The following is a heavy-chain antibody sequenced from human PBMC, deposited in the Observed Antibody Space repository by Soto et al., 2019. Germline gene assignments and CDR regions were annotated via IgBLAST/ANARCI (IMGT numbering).Heavy chain of an antibody. D-gene: IGHD6-13*01. CDR2: ISGSGGST. Sequence: GGSLRLSCAASGFTFSSYAMSWVRQAPGKGLEWVSAISGSGGSTYYADSVKGRFTISRDNAKNTLYLQMNSLRAEDTAVYYCAKDVAAAGISWFDPWGQGTLVTVSS. V-gene: IGHV3-23*01. CDR3: AKDVAAAGISWFDP. J-gene: IGHJ5*02. CDR1: GFTFSSYA.